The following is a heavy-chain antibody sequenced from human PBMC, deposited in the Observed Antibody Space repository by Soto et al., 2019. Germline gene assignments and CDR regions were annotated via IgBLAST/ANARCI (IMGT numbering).Heavy chain of an antibody. D-gene: IGHD2-8*01. Sequence: EAQLVESGGGSVQPGGSLRLSCTASGFTFSSYWMHWVRQAPGKGLVWVSRIKSDGSSTNYADSVKGRFTISRDNGKNTLYLQMHSLRAEDTAVYYCASGCSNGVCYGDYWGQGTLVTVSS. CDR3: ASGCSNGVCYGDY. CDR1: GFTFSSYW. CDR2: IKSDGSST. V-gene: IGHV3-74*01. J-gene: IGHJ4*02.